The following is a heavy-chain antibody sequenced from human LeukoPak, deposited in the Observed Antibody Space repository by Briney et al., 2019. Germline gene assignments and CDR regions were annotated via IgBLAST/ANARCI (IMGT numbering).Heavy chain of an antibody. V-gene: IGHV3-21*01. CDR1: GFTFSSYS. CDR3: ARAGGSTADFDY. CDR2: ISSSSSYI. Sequence: GGSLRLSCAASGFTFSSYSMNWVRQAPGKGLEWVSSISSSSSYIYYADSVKGRFTISRDNAKNSLYLQMNSLRAEDTAVYYCARAGGSTADFDYWGQGTLVTVSS. D-gene: IGHD3-16*01. J-gene: IGHJ4*02.